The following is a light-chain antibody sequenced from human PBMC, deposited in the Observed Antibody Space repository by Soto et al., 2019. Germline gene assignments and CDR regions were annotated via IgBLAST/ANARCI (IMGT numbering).Light chain of an antibody. CDR2: DAS. V-gene: IGKV3-11*01. J-gene: IGKJ5*01. CDR1: QSVSSY. Sequence: EIVLTQSPATLSLSPGERATLSCRASQSVSSYLAWYQQKPGQAPRLLIYDASSRATGIPARFSGSGSGTDFPLTISSLEPEDCAVYSCQQRSNWRSTFGQGTRLEIK. CDR3: QQRSNWRST.